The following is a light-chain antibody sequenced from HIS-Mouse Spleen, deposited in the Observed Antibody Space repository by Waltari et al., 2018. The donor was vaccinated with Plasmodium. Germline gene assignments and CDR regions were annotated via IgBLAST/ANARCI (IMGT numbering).Light chain of an antibody. Sequence: EIVMTQSPATLSVSPGERATLSCRSRQSVSSNLAWYQQKPGQAPTLLSYGAYTRATGIPARFSGSGSGTEFTLTISSLQSEDFAVYYCQQYNNWPAWTFGQGTKVEIK. CDR3: QQYNNWPAWT. J-gene: IGKJ1*01. CDR1: QSVSSN. V-gene: IGKV3-15*01. CDR2: GAY.